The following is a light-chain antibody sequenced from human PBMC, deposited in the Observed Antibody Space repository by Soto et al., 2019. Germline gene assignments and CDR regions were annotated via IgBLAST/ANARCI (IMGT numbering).Light chain of an antibody. CDR3: QRRSNWQVT. V-gene: IGKV3D-11*02. Sequence: EIVMTQSPATLSVSPGERATLSCRASQSVSSNLAWYQQKPGQAPRLLIYGASNRATGIPARFSGSGSGTDFTLTISSLEPEDFAVYYCQRRSNWQVTFGQGTRLEIK. CDR1: QSVSSN. J-gene: IGKJ5*01. CDR2: GAS.